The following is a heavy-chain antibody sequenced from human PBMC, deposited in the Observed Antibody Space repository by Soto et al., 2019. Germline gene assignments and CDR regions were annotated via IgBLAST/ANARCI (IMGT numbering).Heavy chain of an antibody. CDR3: ITRLPHPDYGMAV. Sequence: GGSLRLSCAASGFTFSNAWMNWVRQAPGKGLEWVGRIKSKTDGGTTDYAAPGKGRFTISRDDSKNTLYLQMNSLKTEDTAVYYCITRLPHPDYGMAVWGQGTTVTVSS. CDR2: IKSKTDGGTT. CDR1: GFTFSNAW. D-gene: IGHD2-15*01. J-gene: IGHJ6*02. V-gene: IGHV3-15*07.